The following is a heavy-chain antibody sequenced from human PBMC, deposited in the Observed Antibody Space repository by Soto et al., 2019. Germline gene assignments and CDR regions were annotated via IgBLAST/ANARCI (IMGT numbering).Heavy chain of an antibody. Sequence: SETLSLTCTVSGGSMSSYYWSWIRQPPGKGLEWIGYTYYSGSANYNPSLKSRVTISVDTSKNQFSLNLRSVNAADTAVYYCARGYSGSGSYYLYFDYWGQGTQVTVSS. CDR1: GGSMSSYY. J-gene: IGHJ4*02. CDR3: ARGYSGSGSYYLYFDY. CDR2: TYYSGSA. V-gene: IGHV4-59*01. D-gene: IGHD3-10*01.